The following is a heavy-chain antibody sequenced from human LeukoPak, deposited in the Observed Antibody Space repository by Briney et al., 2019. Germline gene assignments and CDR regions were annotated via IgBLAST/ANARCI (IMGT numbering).Heavy chain of an antibody. CDR1: GFTFSSYA. D-gene: IGHD5-18*01. CDR3: AKDLGYSYGCSDY. Sequence: GGSLRLSCAASGFTFSSYAMSWVRQAPGKGLEWVSAISGSGGSTYYADSVKGRFTISRDNSKDTLYLQMNSLRAEDTAVYYCAKDLGYSYGCSDYWGQGTLVTVSS. CDR2: ISGSGGST. V-gene: IGHV3-23*01. J-gene: IGHJ4*02.